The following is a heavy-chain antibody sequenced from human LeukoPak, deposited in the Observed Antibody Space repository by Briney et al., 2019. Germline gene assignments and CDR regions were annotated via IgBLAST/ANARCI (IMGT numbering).Heavy chain of an antibody. CDR1: GASISSYY. CDR3: ASGPYPAAGTDHQFDY. J-gene: IGHJ4*02. V-gene: IGHV4-59*01. Sequence: PSETLSLTCTVSGASISSYYWSWIRQPPGKGLEWLGYIYYSGGTHYNPSLRSRVTMSVDTSKNQFSLRLTSVTAADTALYYCASGPYPAAGTDHQFDYWGQGTLVTVSS. D-gene: IGHD6-13*01. CDR2: IYYSGGT.